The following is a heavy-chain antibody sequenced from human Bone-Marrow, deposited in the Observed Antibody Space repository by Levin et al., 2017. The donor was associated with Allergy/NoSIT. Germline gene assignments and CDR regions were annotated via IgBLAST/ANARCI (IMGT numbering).Heavy chain of an antibody. CDR2: IYSGGST. J-gene: IGHJ4*02. CDR1: GFTVSSNY. Sequence: GGSLRLSCAASGFTVSSNYMSWVRQAPGKGPEWVSVIYSGGSTYYADSVKGRFTISRDNSKNTLYLQMNSLRAEDTAVYYCARGWFGELWSRWGQGTLVTVSS. D-gene: IGHD3-10*01. V-gene: IGHV3-53*01. CDR3: ARGWFGELWSR.